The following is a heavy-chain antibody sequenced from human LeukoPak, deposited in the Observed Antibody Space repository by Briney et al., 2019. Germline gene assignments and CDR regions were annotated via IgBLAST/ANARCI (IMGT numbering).Heavy chain of an antibody. D-gene: IGHD3/OR15-3a*01. Sequence: GGSLRLSCAASGLTFSNYGMHWVRQAPGKGLEWVAFIQYDGSNKYYADSVKGRFTISRDNSKNTLYLQMNSLRAEDTAVYYCARDSGFSGTQRGEYWGQGTLVTVSS. CDR2: IQYDGSNK. J-gene: IGHJ4*02. V-gene: IGHV3-30*02. CDR3: ARDSGFSGTQRGEY. CDR1: GLTFSNYG.